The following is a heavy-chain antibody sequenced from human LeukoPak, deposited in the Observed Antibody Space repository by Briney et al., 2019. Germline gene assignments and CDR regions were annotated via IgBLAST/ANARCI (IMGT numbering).Heavy chain of an antibody. Sequence: GGSLRLSCAASGFTFSGYWMHWVRQAPGKGLVWVSRFNSDGYSITYADSVKGRFTISRDNAKNTLYLQMNSLIAEDTAVYFCTRAGYSSGFDSWGQGTLVSVSS. CDR2: FNSDGYSI. J-gene: IGHJ5*01. V-gene: IGHV3-74*03. CDR1: GFTFSGYW. D-gene: IGHD6-19*01. CDR3: TRAGYSSGFDS.